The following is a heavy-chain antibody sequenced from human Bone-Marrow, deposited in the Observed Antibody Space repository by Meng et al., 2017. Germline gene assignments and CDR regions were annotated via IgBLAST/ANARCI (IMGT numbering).Heavy chain of an antibody. D-gene: IGHD3-16*02. V-gene: IGHV3-74*01. J-gene: IGHJ4*02. Sequence: EVHLVGSGGALVQPGGSLRLSCTASGFTFSSYWMHWVRQAPGKGPVWVSRINTDGSSTDYADSVKGRFTISRDNAKNTLYLQMNSLRAEDTAMYYCARFTPLDYWGQGTLVTVSS. CDR1: GFTFSSYW. CDR2: INTDGSST. CDR3: ARFTPLDY.